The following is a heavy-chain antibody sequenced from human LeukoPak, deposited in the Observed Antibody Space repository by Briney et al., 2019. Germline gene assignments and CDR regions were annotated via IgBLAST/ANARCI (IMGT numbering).Heavy chain of an antibody. Sequence: SETLSLTCTVSGGSISNHYWSWIRQPPGKGLEWIGYIYYSGSTKYNPSLKSRVTISVDTSKNQFSLKLSSVTAADTAVYYCARRARRDGYNWGDYYYYGMDVWGQGTTVTVSS. D-gene: IGHD5-24*01. V-gene: IGHV4-59*08. CDR1: GGSISNHY. J-gene: IGHJ6*02. CDR3: ARRARRDGYNWGDYYYYGMDV. CDR2: IYYSGST.